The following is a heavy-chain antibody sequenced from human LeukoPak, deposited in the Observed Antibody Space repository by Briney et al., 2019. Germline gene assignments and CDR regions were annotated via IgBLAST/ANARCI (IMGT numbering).Heavy chain of an antibody. CDR1: AESFSSYY. V-gene: IGHV4-59*01. CDR3: ARDVIGATYDYFDY. CDR2: IYYSGST. Sequence: KPSDTLSLTCAVYAESFSSYYWSWIRQPPGKGLEWIGYIYYSGSTNYNPSLKSRVTISVDTSKNQFSLKLSSVTAADTAVYYCARDVIGATYDYFDYWGQGTLVTVSS. D-gene: IGHD1-26*01. J-gene: IGHJ4*02.